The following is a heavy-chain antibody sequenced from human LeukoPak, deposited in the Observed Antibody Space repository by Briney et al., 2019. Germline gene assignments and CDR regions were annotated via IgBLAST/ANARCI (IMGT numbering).Heavy chain of an antibody. Sequence: SQTLSLTCAVSGDSVSSNSAAWNWIKQSPSRGLEWLGRTYYRSKWYNDYAVSVKSRITINPDTSKNQFSLQLNSVTPEDTAVYYCAREESTVLSGGYFDYWGQGTLVTVSS. CDR1: GDSVSSNSAA. V-gene: IGHV6-1*01. J-gene: IGHJ4*02. CDR3: AREESTVLSGGYFDY. CDR2: TYYRSKWYN. D-gene: IGHD4-17*01.